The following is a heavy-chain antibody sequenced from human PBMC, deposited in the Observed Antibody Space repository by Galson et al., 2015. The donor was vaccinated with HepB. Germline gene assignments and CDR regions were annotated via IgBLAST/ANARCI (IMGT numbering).Heavy chain of an antibody. D-gene: IGHD5-18*01. Sequence: SLRLSCAASGFTFSSYSMNWVRQASGKGLEWVSSISSSSSYIYYADSVKGRFTISRDNAKNSLYLQMNSLRAEDTAVYYCARDEGYSSTTKDYYYYGMDVWGQGTTVTVSS. V-gene: IGHV3-21*01. CDR2: ISSSSSYI. CDR3: ARDEGYSSTTKDYYYYGMDV. CDR1: GFTFSSYS. J-gene: IGHJ6*02.